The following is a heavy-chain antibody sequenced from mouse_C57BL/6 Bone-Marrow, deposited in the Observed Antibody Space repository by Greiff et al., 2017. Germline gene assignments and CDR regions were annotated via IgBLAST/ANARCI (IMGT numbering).Heavy chain of an antibody. Sequence: QVQLQQPGAELVKPGASVKLSCKASGYTFTSYWMTWVKQRPGRGLEWIGGIDPSSGGTNYNEKFKSKATLTVDKPSSTAYMQLSSLTSEDSAVYYCARGGLRVTGDMDYWGKGTSVTVSS. CDR1: GYTFTSYW. D-gene: IGHD3-1*01. J-gene: IGHJ4*01. V-gene: IGHV1-72*01. CDR3: ARGGLRVTGDMDY. CDR2: IDPSSGGT.